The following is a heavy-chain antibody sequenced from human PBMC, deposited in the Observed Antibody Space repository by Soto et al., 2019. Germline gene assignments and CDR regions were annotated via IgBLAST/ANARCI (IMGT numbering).Heavy chain of an antibody. Sequence: ASVKVSCKASGYTFTGYYMHWVRQAPGQGLERMGWINPNSGGTNYAQKFQGWVTMTRDTSISTAYMELSRLRSDDTAVYYCASSRARYFDWLLPDYYYGMDVWGQGTTVTVSS. CDR2: INPNSGGT. J-gene: IGHJ6*02. V-gene: IGHV1-2*04. D-gene: IGHD3-9*01. CDR3: ASSRARYFDWLLPDYYYGMDV. CDR1: GYTFTGYY.